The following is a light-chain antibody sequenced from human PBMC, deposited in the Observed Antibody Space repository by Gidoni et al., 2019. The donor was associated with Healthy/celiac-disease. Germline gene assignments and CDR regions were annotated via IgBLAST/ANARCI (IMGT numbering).Light chain of an antibody. J-gene: IGLJ3*02. CDR1: SRYVGGYNY. V-gene: IGLV2-14*01. Sequence: QYALTQPASVSGSPGQAITISCTGTSRYVGGYNYVSWYQQHPGKAPKLMIYDVSNRPSGVSNRFSGSKSGNTASLTISGLQAEDEADYYCSSYTSSSTLGVFGGGTKLTVL. CDR3: SSYTSSSTLGV. CDR2: DVS.